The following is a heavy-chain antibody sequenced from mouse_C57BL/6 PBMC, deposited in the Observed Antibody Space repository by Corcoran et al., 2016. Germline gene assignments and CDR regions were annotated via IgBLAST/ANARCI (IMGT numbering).Heavy chain of an antibody. CDR1: GYTFTTYG. J-gene: IGHJ3*01. CDR2: INTYSGVP. Sequence: QIQLVQSGPELKKPGETVKISCKASGYTFTTYGMSWVKQAPGKGLKWMGWINTYSGVPTYADDFKGRFAFSLETSASTAYLQINNLKNEDTATYFCASSWDGAYWGQGTLVTVSA. D-gene: IGHD4-1*01. V-gene: IGHV9-3*01. CDR3: ASSWDGAY.